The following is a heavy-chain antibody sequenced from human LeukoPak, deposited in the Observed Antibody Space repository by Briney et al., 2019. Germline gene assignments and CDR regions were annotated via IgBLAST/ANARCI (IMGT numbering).Heavy chain of an antibody. CDR3: ARVSNSSSWYLMNYYYYMDV. Sequence: QTGGSLRLSCAASGFTFSSYWMHWVRQTPGKGLMWVARIKSDGSTIYADSVKGRFTISRDNAKNTLYLQMNSLRAEDTAVYYCARVSNSSSWYLMNYYYYMDVWGKGTTVTVSS. CDR1: GFTFSSYW. J-gene: IGHJ6*03. D-gene: IGHD6-13*01. CDR2: IKSDGST. V-gene: IGHV3-74*01.